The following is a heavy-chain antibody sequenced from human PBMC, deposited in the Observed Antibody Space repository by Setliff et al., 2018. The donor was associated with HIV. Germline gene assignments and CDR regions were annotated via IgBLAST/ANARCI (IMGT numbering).Heavy chain of an antibody. Sequence: ASVKVSCKASGYTFTSYGINWVRQAPGQGLEWMGWISAYNGNTNYAQKVQGRVTMTTDTSTSTAYMELRSLRSDDTAVYYCARDRGVYCRSTNCYSPVDAFDIWGQGTMVTVSS. J-gene: IGHJ3*02. CDR3: ARDRGVYCRSTNCYSPVDAFDI. V-gene: IGHV1-18*01. CDR1: GYTFTSYG. D-gene: IGHD2-2*01. CDR2: ISAYNGNT.